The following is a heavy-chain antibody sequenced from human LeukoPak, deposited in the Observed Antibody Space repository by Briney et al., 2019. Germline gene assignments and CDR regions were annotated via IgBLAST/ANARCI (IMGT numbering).Heavy chain of an antibody. CDR1: GGSITNYY. CDR3: TRGAGWLIDY. V-gene: IGHV4-4*07. Sequence: PSETLSLTCTVSGGSITNYYWSWLRQPAGKGLEWIGRVHSSRGSNYNPSLKSRVTISADTSKNHFSLKLNSVTTADTAVYYCTRGAGWLIDYWGQGILVTVSS. J-gene: IGHJ4*02. D-gene: IGHD3-16*01. CDR2: VHSSRGS.